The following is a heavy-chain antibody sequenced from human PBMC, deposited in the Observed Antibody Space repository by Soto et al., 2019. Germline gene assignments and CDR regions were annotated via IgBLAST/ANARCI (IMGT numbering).Heavy chain of an antibody. Sequence: SETLSLTCTVSGGSISSSSYYWGWIRQPPGKGLEWIGSIYYSGSTYYNPSLKSRVTISVDTSKNQFSLKLSSVTAADTAVYYCARQRLSPGIAAAGLFDYWGQGTLDTVSS. CDR3: ARQRLSPGIAAAGLFDY. V-gene: IGHV4-39*01. CDR2: IYYSGST. J-gene: IGHJ4*02. CDR1: GGSISSSSYY. D-gene: IGHD6-13*01.